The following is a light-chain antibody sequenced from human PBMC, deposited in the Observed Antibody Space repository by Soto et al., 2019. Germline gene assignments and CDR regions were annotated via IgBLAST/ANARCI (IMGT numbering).Light chain of an antibody. J-gene: IGKJ1*01. CDR2: KAS. Sequence: DIQMTQSPSTLSASVGDRVTIICRASQSISSWLAWYQQKPGKAPKLLIYKASSLESGVPSRFSGSGSGTEFTFTISGLQPDDFATYYCQQYNSYSTFGQGTKVEIK. CDR1: QSISSW. CDR3: QQYNSYST. V-gene: IGKV1-5*03.